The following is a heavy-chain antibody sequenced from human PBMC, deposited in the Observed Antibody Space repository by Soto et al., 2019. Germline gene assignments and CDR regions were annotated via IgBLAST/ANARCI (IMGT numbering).Heavy chain of an antibody. J-gene: IGHJ6*02. Sequence: SSETLSLTCIVSGGSISSYYWRWIRQPPGKGLEWIGYIYYSGRTNYNLSLKSRVTISVDTSKNQFSLKLSSVTAACTAVYYCARGHGGYSYGRYRMDVWGQGSTVTVSS. D-gene: IGHD5-18*01. CDR3: ARGHGGYSYGRYRMDV. V-gene: IGHV4-59*01. CDR2: IYYSGRT. CDR1: GGSISSYY.